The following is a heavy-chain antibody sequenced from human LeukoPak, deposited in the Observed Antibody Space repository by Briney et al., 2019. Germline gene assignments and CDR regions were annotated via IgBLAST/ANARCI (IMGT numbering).Heavy chain of an antibody. CDR3: ARMNYVSSGWGAPFDS. V-gene: IGHV3-48*04. J-gene: IGHJ4*02. D-gene: IGHD1-7*01. CDR1: RFTFSTYS. CDR2: ISISGSRI. Sequence: GGSLRLSCAASRFTFSTYSMNWVRQTPGRGLEWVSYISISGSRIDYADSVKGRFTISRDNAKNSLYLQMNSLRAEDTAVYYCARMNYVSSGWGAPFDSWGQGTLVTVSS.